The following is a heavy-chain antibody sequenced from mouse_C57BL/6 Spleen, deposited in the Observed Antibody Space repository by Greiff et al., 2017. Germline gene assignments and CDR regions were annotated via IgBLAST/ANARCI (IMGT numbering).Heavy chain of an antibody. CDR1: GYAFSSYW. CDR2: IYPGDGDT. V-gene: IGHV1-80*01. Sequence: VQLQESGAELVKPGASVKISCKASGYAFSSYWMNWVKQRPGKGLEWIGQIYPGDGDTNYNGKFKGKATLTADKSSSTAYMQLSSLTSEDSAVYFCARRGGSSPYYAMDYWGQGTSVTVSS. J-gene: IGHJ4*01. D-gene: IGHD1-1*01. CDR3: ARRGGSSPYYAMDY.